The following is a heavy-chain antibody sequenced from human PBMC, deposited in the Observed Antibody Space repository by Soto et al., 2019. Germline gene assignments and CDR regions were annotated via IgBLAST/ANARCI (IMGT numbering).Heavy chain of an antibody. J-gene: IGHJ3*02. Sequence: SETLSLTCAVYGGSFSGYYWSWIRQPPGKGLEWIGEINHSGSSNYNPSLRSRVTISVDTSKNQFSLKLSSVTAADTAVYYCARDEGQANFDIWGQGTMVTVSS. CDR3: ARDEGQANFDI. CDR2: INHSGSS. CDR1: GGSFSGYY. V-gene: IGHV4-34*01.